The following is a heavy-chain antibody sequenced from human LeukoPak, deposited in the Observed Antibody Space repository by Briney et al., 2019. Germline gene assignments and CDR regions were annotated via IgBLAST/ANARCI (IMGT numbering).Heavy chain of an antibody. V-gene: IGHV4-39*01. J-gene: IGHJ4*02. CDR1: GGSISSSSYY. CDR3: ASVFEAGSIAARRFDY. CDR2: IYYSGST. D-gene: IGHD6-6*01. Sequence: PSETLSLTCIVSGGSISSSSYYWGWIRQPPGKGLEWIGSIYYSGSTYYNPSLKSRVTISVDTSKNQFSLKLSSVTAADTAVYYCASVFEAGSIAARRFDYWGQGTLVTVSS.